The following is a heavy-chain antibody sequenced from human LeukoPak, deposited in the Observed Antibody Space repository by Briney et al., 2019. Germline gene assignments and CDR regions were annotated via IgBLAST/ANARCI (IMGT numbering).Heavy chain of an antibody. CDR1: GFTFSSYA. CDR2: ISYDGSNK. J-gene: IGHJ4*02. V-gene: IGHV3-30-3*01. D-gene: IGHD3-10*01. CDR3: ARALNYYGSGSSYYFDY. Sequence: QPGGSLRLSCAASGFTFSSYAMHWVRQAPGKGLEWVAVISYDGSNKYYADSVKGRFTISRDNSKNTLYLQMNSLRAEDTAVYYCARALNYYGSGSSYYFDYWGQGTLVTVSS.